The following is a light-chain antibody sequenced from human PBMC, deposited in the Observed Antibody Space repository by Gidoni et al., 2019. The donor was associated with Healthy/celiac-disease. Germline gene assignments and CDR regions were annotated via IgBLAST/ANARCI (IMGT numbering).Light chain of an antibody. Sequence: QSVLTQPPSISGAPGQRVTISCTGRRSNFGAGYDVHWYQQLPGTTPRLLLYGNTLRPSGVPDRFSASKSGTSASLAITGLQAEDEATYYCQSFDSSLRGPVFGGGTRLTVL. CDR3: QSFDSSLRGPV. V-gene: IGLV1-40*01. CDR2: GNT. J-gene: IGLJ2*01. CDR1: RSNFGAGYD.